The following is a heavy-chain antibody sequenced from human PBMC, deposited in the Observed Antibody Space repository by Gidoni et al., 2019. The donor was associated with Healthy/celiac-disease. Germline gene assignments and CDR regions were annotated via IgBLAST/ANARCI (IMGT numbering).Heavy chain of an antibody. CDR3: ARLGCSSTRCYTRPPNFYFDY. V-gene: IGHV5-51*03. CDR1: GYSFTSYW. J-gene: IGHJ4*02. Sequence: EVQLVQSGAEVKKPGESLKISCKGSGYSFTSYWIGWVRQMPGKDLEWMGIIYPGDSDTRYRPSLQGQVTISADKSSRTAFLQWSSLKASDTAMYYRARLGCSSTRCYTRPPNFYFDYWGQGTLVTVSS. D-gene: IGHD2-2*02. CDR2: IYPGDSDT.